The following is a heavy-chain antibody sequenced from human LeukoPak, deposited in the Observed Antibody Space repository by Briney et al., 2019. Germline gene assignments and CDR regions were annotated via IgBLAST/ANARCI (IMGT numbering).Heavy chain of an antibody. D-gene: IGHD6-6*01. J-gene: IGHJ6*02. CDR3: ARDRIAAAYYYYYGMDV. CDR2: INPNSGGT. V-gene: IGHV1-2*02. CDR1: GYTFTGYY. Sequence: ASVKVSCKASGYTFTGYYMHWVRQAPGQGLEWMGWINPNSGGTNYAQKFQGRVTMTRDTSISTAYMELSRLRSDDTAVYYCARDRIAAAYYYYYGMDVWGQGTTVTVSS.